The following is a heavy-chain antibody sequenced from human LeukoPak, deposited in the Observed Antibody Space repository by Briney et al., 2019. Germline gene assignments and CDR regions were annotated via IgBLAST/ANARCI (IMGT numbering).Heavy chain of an antibody. V-gene: IGHV3-38-3*01. J-gene: IGHJ6*02. Sequence: PGGSLRLSCAASGFTVSSNEMSWVRQAPGKGLEWVSSISGGSTYYADSRKGRFTISRDNSKNTLHLQMNSLRAEDTAVYYCAKDQVLVYDSSGYYPPGPYYYGMDVWGQGTTVTVSS. CDR1: GFTVSSNE. D-gene: IGHD3-22*01. CDR2: ISGGST. CDR3: AKDQVLVYDSSGYYPPGPYYYGMDV.